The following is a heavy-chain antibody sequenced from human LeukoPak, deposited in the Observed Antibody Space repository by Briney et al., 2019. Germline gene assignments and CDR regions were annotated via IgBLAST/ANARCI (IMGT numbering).Heavy chain of an antibody. Sequence: SETLSLAYTVSGDSMTSYYWSWIRQPPGKGLEWIGYISYSGSTNYNPSLKSRVTISIDPSKNQFSLKLSSVTAADTAVYYCASAPHVNYFDYWGQGALVTVST. D-gene: IGHD2/OR15-2a*01. CDR2: ISYSGST. V-gene: IGHV4-59*08. CDR3: ASAPHVNYFDY. J-gene: IGHJ4*02. CDR1: GDSMTSYY.